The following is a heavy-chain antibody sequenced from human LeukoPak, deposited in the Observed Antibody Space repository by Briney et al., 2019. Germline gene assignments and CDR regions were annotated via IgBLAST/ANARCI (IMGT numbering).Heavy chain of an antibody. V-gene: IGHV4-61*02. CDR2: IYTSGST. D-gene: IGHD1-26*01. CDR1: GGSISSGSYY. Sequence: PSATLSLTCTVSGGSISSGSYYWSWIRQPAGKGLEWIGRIYTSGSTNYNPSLKSRVTISVDTSKNQFSLKLSSVTAADTAVYYCARGYRWRRHNWFDPWGQGTLVTVSS. CDR3: ARGYRWRRHNWFDP. J-gene: IGHJ5*02.